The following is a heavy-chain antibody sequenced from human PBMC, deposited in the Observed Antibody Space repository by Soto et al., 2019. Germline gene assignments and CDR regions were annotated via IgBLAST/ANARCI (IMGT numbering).Heavy chain of an antibody. J-gene: IGHJ4*02. Sequence: PGGSLRLSCSASGFTFRSYSMNWVRQAPGKGLEWVSYISSSSSTIYYADSVKGRFTISRDNAKNSLYLQMNSLRDEDTAVYYCARTDFITMIVVGYFDYWGQGTLVTVSS. CDR3: ARTDFITMIVVGYFDY. V-gene: IGHV3-48*02. D-gene: IGHD3-22*01. CDR2: ISSSSSTI. CDR1: GFTFRSYS.